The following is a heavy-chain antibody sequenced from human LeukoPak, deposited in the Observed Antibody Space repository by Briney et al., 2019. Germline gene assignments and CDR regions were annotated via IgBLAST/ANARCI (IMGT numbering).Heavy chain of an antibody. D-gene: IGHD1-1*01. CDR3: ARAGRNDASLGMDV. J-gene: IGHJ6*02. V-gene: IGHV3-64*01. CDR1: GFTFSSYA. CDR2: ISSNGGST. Sequence: KTGGCLRLSCVASGFTFSSYAMHWVRQAPGKGLEYVSGISSNGGSTYYANSVRDRFNISRDNSKNTLYLQMGSLRAEDMAVYHCARAGRNDASLGMDVWGQGTTVTVSS.